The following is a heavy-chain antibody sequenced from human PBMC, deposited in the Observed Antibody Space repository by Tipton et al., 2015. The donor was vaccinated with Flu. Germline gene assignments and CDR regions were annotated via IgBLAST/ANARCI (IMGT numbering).Heavy chain of an antibody. J-gene: IGHJ5*02. V-gene: IGHV5-51*01. Sequence: VQLVQSGAEVKKSGESLKISCKASGDTFTTFWIGWVRQRPGEGLEWMGNIYPGDSDTRYSPSFQGQVTISADKSITTAYLQWSSLKASDSAMYFCARQRGYPAYVDSWGQGTRVTVSS. CDR3: ARQRGYPAYVDS. CDR1: GDTFTTFW. CDR2: IYPGDSDT. D-gene: IGHD5-12*01.